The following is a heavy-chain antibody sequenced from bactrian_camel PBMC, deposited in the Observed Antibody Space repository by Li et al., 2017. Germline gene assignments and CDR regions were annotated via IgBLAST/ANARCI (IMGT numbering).Heavy chain of an antibody. Sequence: VQLVESGGGSVQAGGSLRLSCQASERYTVASYCMGWFRQAPGREREGVAAIYNGGSNTYYADNVLRRFTISQDNAKNTVYLQMDRLKPEDTAMYYCAGDLWRTRHGDNLLVGAEFGSWGQGTQVTVS. V-gene: IGHV3S31*01. CDR2: IYNGGSNT. D-gene: IGHD1*01. CDR3: AGDLWRTRHGDNLLVGAEFGS. J-gene: IGHJ6*01. CDR1: ERYTVASYC.